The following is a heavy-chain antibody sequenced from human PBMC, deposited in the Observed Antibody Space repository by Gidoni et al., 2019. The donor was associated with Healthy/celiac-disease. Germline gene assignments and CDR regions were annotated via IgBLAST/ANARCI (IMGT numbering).Heavy chain of an antibody. V-gene: IGHV3-23*01. CDR3: AKPEKYSSSWYGAWGAAFDI. D-gene: IGHD6-13*01. Sequence: EVQLLESGGGVVQPGGSLRLSCAASGFTFSSDAMSWVRQAPGKGLEWVSAISGSGGSTYYADSVKGRFTISRDNSKNTLYLQMNSLRAEDTAVYYCAKPEKYSSSWYGAWGAAFDIWGQGTMVTVSS. J-gene: IGHJ3*02. CDR2: ISGSGGST. CDR1: GFTFSSDA.